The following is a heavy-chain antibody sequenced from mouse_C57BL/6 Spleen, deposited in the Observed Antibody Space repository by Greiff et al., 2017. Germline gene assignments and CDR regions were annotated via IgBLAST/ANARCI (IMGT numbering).Heavy chain of an antibody. J-gene: IGHJ2*01. CDR3: AREYYGSGFDY. V-gene: IGHV3-1*01. CDR2: ISYSGST. D-gene: IGHD1-1*01. CDR1: GYSITSGYD. Sequence: EVKVEESGPGMVKPSQSLSLTCTVTGYSITSGYDWHWIRHFPGNKLEWMGYISYSGSTNYNPSLKSRISITHDTSKNHFFLKLNSVTTEDTATYYCAREYYGSGFDYWGQGTTLTVSS.